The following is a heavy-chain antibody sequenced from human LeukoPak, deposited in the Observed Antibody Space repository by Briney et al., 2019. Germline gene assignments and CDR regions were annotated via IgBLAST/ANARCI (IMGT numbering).Heavy chain of an antibody. CDR2: ISGSGDTA. CDR3: AKGVCGSIACHLDY. Sequence: PGGSLGLACAGSGFTFNSYAMSWVRQAPGKGLEWVAIISGSGDTAYYADSVKGRFSISRDNSRKTLYLHMSSLRAEDTAAFYCAKGVCGSIACHLDYWGQGTLVTVSS. CDR1: GFTFNSYA. V-gene: IGHV3-23*01. D-gene: IGHD2-2*01. J-gene: IGHJ4*02.